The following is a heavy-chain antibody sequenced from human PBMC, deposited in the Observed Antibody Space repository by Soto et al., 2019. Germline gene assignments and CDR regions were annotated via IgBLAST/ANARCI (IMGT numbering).Heavy chain of an antibody. CDR2: IYYSGST. J-gene: IGHJ4*02. V-gene: IGHV4-59*08. Sequence: SETLSLTCTVSGVSISSYYWSWIRQPPGKGLEWIGYIYYSGSTNYNPSLKSRVTISVDTSKNQFSLKLSSVTAADTAVYYCARGLTPQYWGQGTLVTVSS. CDR3: ARGLTPQY. D-gene: IGHD3-9*01. CDR1: GVSISSYY.